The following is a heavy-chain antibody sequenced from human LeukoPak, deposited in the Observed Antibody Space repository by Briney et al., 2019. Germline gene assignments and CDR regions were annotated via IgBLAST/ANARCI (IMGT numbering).Heavy chain of an antibody. V-gene: IGHV1-18*01. CDR2: ISAYNGNT. D-gene: IGHD3-22*01. Sequence: GASVKVSCEASGNTFTSYGISWVRQAPGQGLEWMGWISAYNGNTNYAQKLQGRVTMTTDTSTSTAYMELRSLRSDDTAVYYCARDRAMIVVVTAAGVDYWGQGTLVTVSS. CDR1: GNTFTSYG. J-gene: IGHJ4*02. CDR3: ARDRAMIVVVTAAGVDY.